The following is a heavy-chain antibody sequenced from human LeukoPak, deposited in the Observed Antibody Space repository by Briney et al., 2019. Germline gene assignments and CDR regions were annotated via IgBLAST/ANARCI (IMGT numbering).Heavy chain of an antibody. CDR1: GFTFNGQW. CDR2: IDENGNKK. D-gene: IGHD2-21*01. Sequence: GGSLRLSCAASGFTFNGQWMTWVRQAPGKGLEWVANIDENGNKKYYVDSVEGRFSISRDNAKNSLYLQMNGLRAEDTAMYFCARHIPGGHNCFDSWGQGSLVTVSS. V-gene: IGHV3-7*01. J-gene: IGHJ4*02. CDR3: ARHIPGGHNCFDS.